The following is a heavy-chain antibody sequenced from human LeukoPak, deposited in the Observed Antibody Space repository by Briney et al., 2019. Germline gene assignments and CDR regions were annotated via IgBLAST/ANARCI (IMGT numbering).Heavy chain of an antibody. J-gene: IGHJ5*02. D-gene: IGHD3-10*01. CDR2: IYYSGST. V-gene: IGHV4-59*01. CDR1: GGSISSYY. Sequence: SETLSLTCTVSGGSISSYYWSWIRQPPGKGLEWIGYIYYSGSTNYNPSLKSRVTISVDTSKNQFSLKLSSVTAADTAVYYCARAEVRGVNNWFDPWGQGTLVTVSS. CDR3: ARAEVRGVNNWFDP.